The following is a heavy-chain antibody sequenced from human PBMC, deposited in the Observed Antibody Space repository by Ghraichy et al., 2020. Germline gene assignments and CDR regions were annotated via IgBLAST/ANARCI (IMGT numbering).Heavy chain of an antibody. V-gene: IGHV3-30-3*01. Sequence: GESLNISCVVSGFIFSDFAIHWVRQAPGKGLEWVAVISSDGNNKYYADSVKGRFTISRDNSKDTLYLQMNSLRPEDTAVYYCARSGYYEYDYRFGGNDYWGRGTLVTVSS. CDR1: GFIFSDFA. CDR3: ARSGYYEYDYRFGGNDY. J-gene: IGHJ4*02. CDR2: ISSDGNNK. D-gene: IGHD3-16*01.